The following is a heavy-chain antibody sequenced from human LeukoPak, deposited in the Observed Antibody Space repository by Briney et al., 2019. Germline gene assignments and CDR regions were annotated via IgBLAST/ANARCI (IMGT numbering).Heavy chain of an antibody. CDR3: AKDRGAYCSSTSCYLDY. J-gene: IGHJ4*02. V-gene: IGHV3-33*06. Sequence: GGSLRLSSAASGFTFSSYGMHGVRQAPGKGLEWVAVIWYDGSNKYYADSVKGRFTISRDISKNTLYLQMNSLRAEDTAVYYCAKDRGAYCSSTSCYLDYWGQGTLVTVSS. CDR2: IWYDGSNK. CDR1: GFTFSSYG. D-gene: IGHD2-2*01.